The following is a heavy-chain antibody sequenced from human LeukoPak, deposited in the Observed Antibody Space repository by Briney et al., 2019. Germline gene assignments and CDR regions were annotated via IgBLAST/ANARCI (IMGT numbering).Heavy chain of an antibody. D-gene: IGHD6-13*01. V-gene: IGHV3-9*01. Sequence: GRSLRLSCAPSGFIFDVYAMQWVRQAPGKGLEWVAGISWNSGRIGYADSVKGQFPISRDNAKNSLYPQMNRLRAEDTALYYCAKAASPLLIAAAGANWFDPWGQGTLVTVSS. CDR3: AKAASPLLIAAAGANWFDP. CDR1: GFIFDVYA. CDR2: ISWNSGRI. J-gene: IGHJ5*02.